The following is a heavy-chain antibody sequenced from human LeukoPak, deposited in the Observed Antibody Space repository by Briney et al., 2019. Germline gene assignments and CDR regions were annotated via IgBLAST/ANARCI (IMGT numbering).Heavy chain of an antibody. J-gene: IGHJ4*02. CDR3: ARQEGSLYSSGWLSHFDY. D-gene: IGHD6-19*01. Sequence: SVKVPCKASGGTFSSYAISWVRQAPGQGLEWMGGIIPIFGTANYAQKFQGRVTITTDESTSTAYMELSSLRSEDTAVYYCARQEGSLYSSGWLSHFDYWGQGTLVTVSS. CDR1: GGTFSSYA. V-gene: IGHV1-69*05. CDR2: IIPIFGTA.